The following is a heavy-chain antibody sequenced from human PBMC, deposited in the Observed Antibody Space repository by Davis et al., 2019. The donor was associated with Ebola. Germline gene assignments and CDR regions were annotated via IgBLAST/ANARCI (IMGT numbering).Heavy chain of an antibody. CDR3: ARDGLVIPIDY. Sequence: ASVKVSCKASGYTFTGYYMHWVRQAPGQGLEWMGRINPNSGGTNYAQKLQGRVTMTTDTSTSTAYMELRSLRSDDTAVYYCARDGLVIPIDYWGQGTLVTVSS. CDR2: INPNSGGT. D-gene: IGHD3/OR15-3a*01. J-gene: IGHJ4*02. V-gene: IGHV1-2*06. CDR1: GYTFTGYY.